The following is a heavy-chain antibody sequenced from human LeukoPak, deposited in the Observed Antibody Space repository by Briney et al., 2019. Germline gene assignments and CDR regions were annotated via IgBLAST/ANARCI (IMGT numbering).Heavy chain of an antibody. D-gene: IGHD2-21*02. Sequence: GGSLRLSCAASGFTFSSYWMSWVRQAPGKGLEWVANIKQDGSEKYYVDSVKGRFTISRDNAKNSLYLQMNSLRAEDTAVYYCARDFEEYCGGDCYSGGYFGYWGQGTLVTVSS. CDR1: GFTFSSYW. CDR3: ARDFEEYCGGDCYSGGYFGY. J-gene: IGHJ4*02. CDR2: IKQDGSEK. V-gene: IGHV3-7*03.